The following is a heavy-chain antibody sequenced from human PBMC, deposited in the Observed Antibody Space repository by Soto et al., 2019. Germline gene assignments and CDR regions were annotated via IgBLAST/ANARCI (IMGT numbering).Heavy chain of an antibody. CDR2: YSAHNGNR. CDR3: ATDRPAGSDALDI. Sequence: QAHLVQSGAEVKKPGASVNVSCKASGYTFTSSGISWVRQAPGHGHEWLGWYSAHNGNRNKAQNFQDSNTMTTDTSTSTAYMELRSQRSDDTAVFYCATDRPAGSDALDIWGQGTLVTVSS. D-gene: IGHD3-22*01. CDR1: GYTFTSSG. J-gene: IGHJ3*02. V-gene: IGHV1-18*01.